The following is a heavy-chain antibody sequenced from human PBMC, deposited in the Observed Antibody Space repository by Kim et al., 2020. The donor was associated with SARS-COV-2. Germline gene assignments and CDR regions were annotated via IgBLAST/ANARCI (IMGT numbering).Heavy chain of an antibody. CDR3: TTETFIAAAGTLWLDYNYYMDV. V-gene: IGHV3-15*01. CDR2: IKSKTDGGTT. CDR1: GFTFSNAW. D-gene: IGHD6-13*01. J-gene: IGHJ6*03. Sequence: GGSLRLSCAASGFTFSNAWMSWVRQAPGKGLEWVGRIKSKTDGGTTDYAAPVKGRFTISRDDSKNTLYLQMNSLKTEDTAVYYCTTETFIAAAGTLWLDYNYYMDVLGKGTTVTVSS.